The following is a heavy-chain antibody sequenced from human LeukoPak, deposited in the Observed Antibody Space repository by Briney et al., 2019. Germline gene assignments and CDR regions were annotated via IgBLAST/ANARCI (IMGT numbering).Heavy chain of an antibody. D-gene: IGHD3-10*01. V-gene: IGHV3-23*01. CDR3: AWDSDDYYGSGSYPRY. CDR2: ISGSGGNT. Sequence: GGSLRLSCAASGFTFSNYGMSWVRQAPGKGLEWVSGISGSGGNTYNADSVKGRFTISRDNSKNTLYLQMNSLRAEDTAVYYCAWDSDDYYGSGSYPRYWGQGTLVTVSS. CDR1: GFTFSNYG. J-gene: IGHJ4*02.